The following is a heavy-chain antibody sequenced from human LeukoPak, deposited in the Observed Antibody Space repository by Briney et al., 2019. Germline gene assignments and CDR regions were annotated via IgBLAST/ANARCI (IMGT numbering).Heavy chain of an antibody. CDR3: ARVPTVTFFDY. CDR1: GGSISSSNW. D-gene: IGHD4-17*01. V-gene: IGHV4-4*02. J-gene: IGHJ4*02. CDR2: IYYSGST. Sequence: PSETLSLTCAVSGGSISSSNWWSWVRQPPGKGLEWIGTIYYSGSTYYNPSLKSRVTISVDTSKNRFSLKLSSVTAADTAVYYCARVPTVTFFDYWGQGTLVTVSS.